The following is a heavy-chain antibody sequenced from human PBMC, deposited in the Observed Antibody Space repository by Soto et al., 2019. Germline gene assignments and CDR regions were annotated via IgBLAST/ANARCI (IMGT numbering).Heavy chain of an antibody. J-gene: IGHJ4*02. D-gene: IGHD6-13*01. V-gene: IGHV3-23*01. Sequence: EVQLLESGGGLVQPGGSLRLSCAASGFSFSSYAMNLVLQAPWKGLEFVSAFSDGGSNTYYTDSVKGRFTISRDNSKNTVFLQMNSLRAEDTAVYYCAILDSSTWYTGYYFDYWGQGPMVTVSS. CDR3: AILDSSTWYTGYYFDY. CDR1: GFSFSSYA. CDR2: FSDGGSNT.